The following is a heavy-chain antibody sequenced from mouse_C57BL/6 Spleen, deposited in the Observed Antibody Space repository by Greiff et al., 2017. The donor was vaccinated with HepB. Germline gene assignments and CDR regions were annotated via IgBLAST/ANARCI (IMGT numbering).Heavy chain of an antibody. CDR3: TIGTTVVDY. J-gene: IGHJ2*01. V-gene: IGHV14-1*01. CDR2: IDPEDGDT. D-gene: IGHD1-1*01. Sequence: VHVKQSGAELVRPGASVKLSCTASGFNIKDYYMHWVKQRPEQGLEWIGRIDPEDGDTEYAPKFQGKATMTADTSSNTAYLQLSSLTSEDTAVYYCTIGTTVVDYWGQGTTLTVSS. CDR1: GFNIKDYY.